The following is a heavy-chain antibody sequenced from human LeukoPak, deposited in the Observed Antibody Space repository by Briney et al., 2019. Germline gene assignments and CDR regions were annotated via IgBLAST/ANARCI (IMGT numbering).Heavy chain of an antibody. CDR3: ARRGSWSYYYAMDV. Sequence: SETLSLTCTVSGGSISTYYGNWIRQAPGKGLEWIGYIYYSGSTNYNPSLKSRVTMSVDTSKNQFSLKLSSVTAADTAVYYCARRGSWSYYYAMDVWGQGTTVAVSS. V-gene: IGHV4-59*12. CDR2: IYYSGST. CDR1: GGSISTYY. J-gene: IGHJ6*02. D-gene: IGHD6-13*01.